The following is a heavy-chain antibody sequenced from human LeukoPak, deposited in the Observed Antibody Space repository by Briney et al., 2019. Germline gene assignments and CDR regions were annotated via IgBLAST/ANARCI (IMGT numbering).Heavy chain of an antibody. Sequence: GGSLRLSCAASGFTFSTYVMSWVRQAPGKGLEWVSAISGSGGSTYYADFVKGRFTISRDNAKKTLYLQMSSPRVEDTAVYFCAKGGIDYDILTGYGSAEYFQHWGQGTLVTVSS. CDR1: GFTFSTYV. D-gene: IGHD3-9*01. V-gene: IGHV3-23*01. CDR2: ISGSGGST. J-gene: IGHJ1*01. CDR3: AKGGIDYDILTGYGSAEYFQH.